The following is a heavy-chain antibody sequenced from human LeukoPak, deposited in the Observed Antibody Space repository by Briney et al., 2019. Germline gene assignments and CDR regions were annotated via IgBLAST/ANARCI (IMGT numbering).Heavy chain of an antibody. CDR2: ISYDGSNK. V-gene: IGHV3-30*03. D-gene: IGHD3-10*01. CDR1: GFTFSSYG. J-gene: IGHJ3*02. Sequence: PGRSLRLSCAASGFTFSSYGMHWVRQAPGKGLEWVAVISYDGSNKYYADSVKGRFTISRDNSKNTLYLQMNSLRAEDTAVYYCVFEGRADAFDMWGQGTMVTVSS. CDR3: VFEGRADAFDM.